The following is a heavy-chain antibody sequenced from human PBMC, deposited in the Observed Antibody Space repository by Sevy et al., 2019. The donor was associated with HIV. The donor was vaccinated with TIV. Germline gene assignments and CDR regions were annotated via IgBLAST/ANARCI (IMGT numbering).Heavy chain of an antibody. CDR2: INPSGGST. Sequence: ASVKASCKASGYSFTSYYIHWVRQAPGQGLEWMGIINPSGGSTTYAQKFQGRVTMTRDTSTRTFSMELSGLRSDDTALYYCARDNPPDYWGLGTLVTVSS. V-gene: IGHV1-46*01. CDR1: GYSFTSYY. J-gene: IGHJ4*02. CDR3: ARDNPPDY.